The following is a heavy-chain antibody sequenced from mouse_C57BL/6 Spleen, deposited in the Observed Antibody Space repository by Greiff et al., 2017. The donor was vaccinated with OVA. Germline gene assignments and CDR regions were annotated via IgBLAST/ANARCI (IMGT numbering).Heavy chain of an antibody. V-gene: IGHV5-9-1*02. Sequence: EVQRVESGEGLVKPGGSLKLSCAASGFTFSSYAMSWVRQTPEKRLEWVAYISSGGDYIYYADTVKGRFTISRDNARNTLYLQMSSLKSEDTAMYYCTRYYSLYYAMDYWGQGTSVTVSS. CDR2: ISSGGDYI. CDR1: GFTFSSYA. J-gene: IGHJ4*01. CDR3: TRYYSLYYAMDY. D-gene: IGHD1-1*01.